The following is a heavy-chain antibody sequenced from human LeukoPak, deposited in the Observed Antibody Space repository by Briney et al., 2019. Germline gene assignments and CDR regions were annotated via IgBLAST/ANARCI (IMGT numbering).Heavy chain of an antibody. D-gene: IGHD3-22*01. Sequence: SVKVSCKASGGTFSSYAISWVRQAPGQGLEWMGGIIPIFGTANYAQKFQGRVTITTDESTSTAYMELSSLRSEDTAVYYCARKYYYDSSGSDAFDIWGQGTMVTVSS. J-gene: IGHJ3*02. CDR3: ARKYYYDSSGSDAFDI. CDR1: GGTFSSYA. V-gene: IGHV1-69*05. CDR2: IIPIFGTA.